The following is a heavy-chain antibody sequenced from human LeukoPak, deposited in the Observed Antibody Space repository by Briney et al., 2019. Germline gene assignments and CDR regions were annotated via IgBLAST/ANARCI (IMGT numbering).Heavy chain of an antibody. V-gene: IGHV1-69*04. CDR3: AREKDSSGYND. J-gene: IGHJ4*02. D-gene: IGHD3-22*01. CDR2: IIPILGIA. Sequence: SVKVSCKASGGTFSSYAISWVRQAPGQGLEWMGRIIPILGIANYAQKFQGRVTITADKSTSTAYMELSSLRSEDTAVYYCAREKDSSGYNDWGQGTLVTVSS. CDR1: GGTFSSYA.